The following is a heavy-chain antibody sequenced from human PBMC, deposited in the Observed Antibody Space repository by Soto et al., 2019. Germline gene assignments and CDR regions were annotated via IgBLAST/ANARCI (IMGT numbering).Heavy chain of an antibody. CDR1: GFTFGDYA. CDR3: TRDTLDFWSGYPLNAFDI. V-gene: IGHV3-49*03. Sequence: PGGSLRLSCTASGFTFGDYAMSWFRQAPGKGLEWVGFIRSKAHGGTTEYAASVKGRFTISRDDSKSIAYLQMNSLKTEDTAVYYCTRDTLDFWSGYPLNAFDIWGQGTMVTVSS. J-gene: IGHJ3*02. CDR2: IRSKAHGGTT. D-gene: IGHD3-3*01.